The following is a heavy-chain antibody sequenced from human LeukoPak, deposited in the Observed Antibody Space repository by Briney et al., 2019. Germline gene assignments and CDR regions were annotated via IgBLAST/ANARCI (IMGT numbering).Heavy chain of an antibody. Sequence: GASVKVSCKASGYTFTSYDINWVRQATGQGLEWMGWMNPNSGNTGYAQKFQGRVTMTRNTSISTAYMELSSLRSEDTAVYYCARDLSYYYDSSGSYAGGYFDYWGQGTLVTVSS. J-gene: IGHJ4*02. CDR1: GYTFTSYD. CDR2: MNPNSGNT. V-gene: IGHV1-8*01. CDR3: ARDLSYYYDSSGSYAGGYFDY. D-gene: IGHD3-22*01.